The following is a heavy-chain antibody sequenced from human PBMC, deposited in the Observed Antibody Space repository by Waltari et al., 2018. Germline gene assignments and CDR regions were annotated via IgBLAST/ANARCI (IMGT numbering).Heavy chain of an antibody. CDR3: AREGNTVGYYDY. V-gene: IGHV3-23*01. CDR2: INNGGNDK. D-gene: IGHD3-22*01. Sequence: EVQLLESGGGLVKPGGSLRLSCEALGFRNYALSWVRQAPGKGLEWVSTINNGGNDKFYADSGKGRFTISRDNSKNTMYLQMNSLRADDTALYYCAREGNTVGYYDYWGQGTLITVSS. J-gene: IGHJ4*02. CDR1: GFRNYA.